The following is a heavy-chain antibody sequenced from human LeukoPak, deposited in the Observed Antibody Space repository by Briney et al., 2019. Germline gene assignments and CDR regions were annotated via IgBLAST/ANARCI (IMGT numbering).Heavy chain of an antibody. Sequence: GGSLRLSCAASGFTFSSYSVHWVRQAPGKGLEWVSYISSSGDTTYYADSVKGRFTISRDNAKNSLYLQMNSLRDEDTAVYYCARYHGNNGNYFDRWGQGTLVTVSS. CDR2: ISSSGDTT. CDR3: ARYHGNNGNYFDR. D-gene: IGHD2-8*01. V-gene: IGHV3-48*02. J-gene: IGHJ5*02. CDR1: GFTFSSYS.